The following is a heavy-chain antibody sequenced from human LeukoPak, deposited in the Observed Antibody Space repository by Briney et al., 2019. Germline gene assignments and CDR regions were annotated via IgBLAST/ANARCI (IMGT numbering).Heavy chain of an antibody. V-gene: IGHV3-23*01. D-gene: IGHD3-22*01. Sequence: PGGSLRLSCAVSGITYSYYWMSWVRQAPGKGLEWVSAISGSGGSTYYADSVKGRFTISRDNSKNTLYLQMNSLRAEDTAVYYCAKDLYDSSGYYYGGALDYWGQGTLVTVSS. CDR3: AKDLYDSSGYYYGGALDY. CDR2: ISGSGGST. CDR1: GITYSYYW. J-gene: IGHJ4*02.